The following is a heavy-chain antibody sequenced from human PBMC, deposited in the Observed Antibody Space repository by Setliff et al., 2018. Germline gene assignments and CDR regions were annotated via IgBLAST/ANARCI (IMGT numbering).Heavy chain of an antibody. J-gene: IGHJ4*02. V-gene: IGHV4-34*01. Sequence: SETLSLTCAVYGGSFSTYYWIWIRQPPGKGLEWIGEINHSGSTNYNPSLKSRVTISVDTSKNQFSLKLSSVTAADTAVYYCASSPTFGGVIVDYWGQGTLVTVSS. D-gene: IGHD3-16*02. CDR1: GGSFSTYY. CDR3: ASSPTFGGVIVDY. CDR2: INHSGST.